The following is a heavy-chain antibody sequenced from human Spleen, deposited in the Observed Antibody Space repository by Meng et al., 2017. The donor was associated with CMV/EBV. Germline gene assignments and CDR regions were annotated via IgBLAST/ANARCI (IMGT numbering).Heavy chain of an antibody. CDR2: IIPIFGTA. J-gene: IGHJ6*02. CDR3: ARVSYTKWVPTWYGMDV. CDR1: GGTFSSYA. Sequence: SVKVSCKASGGTFSSYAISWVRQAPGQGLEWMGGIIPIFGTANYAQKFQGRVTITTDESTSTAYMELRSLRSDDTAVYYCARVSYTKWVPTWYGMDVWGQGTTVTVSS. V-gene: IGHV1-69*05. D-gene: IGHD2-2*02.